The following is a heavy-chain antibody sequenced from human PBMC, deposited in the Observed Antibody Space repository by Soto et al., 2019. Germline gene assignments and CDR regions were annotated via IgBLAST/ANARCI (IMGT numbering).Heavy chain of an antibody. V-gene: IGHV3-23*01. J-gene: IGHJ4*02. Sequence: GGSLRLSCAASGFTFSSYAMSWVRQAPGKGLEWVSAISGSGGSTYYADSVKGRFTISRDNSKNTLYLQMNSLRAEDTAVYYCAKATGIAVAGTVNYFDYWGQGTLVTVSS. D-gene: IGHD6-19*01. CDR3: AKATGIAVAGTVNYFDY. CDR1: GFTFSSYA. CDR2: ISGSGGST.